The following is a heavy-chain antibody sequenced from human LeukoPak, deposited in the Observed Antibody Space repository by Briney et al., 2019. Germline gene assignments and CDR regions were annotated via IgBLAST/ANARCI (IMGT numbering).Heavy chain of an antibody. CDR3: ARRVTIFGVVKYYFDY. D-gene: IGHD3-3*01. CDR2: TYPGDSDT. V-gene: IGHV5-51*01. J-gene: IGHJ4*02. CDR1: GYSFTSYW. Sequence: GGSLKISCKGSGYSFTSYWIGWVRQMPGKGLEWMGITYPGDSDTRYSPSFQGQVTISADKSISTAYLQWSSLKASDTAMYYCARRVTIFGVVKYYFDYWGQGTLVTVSS.